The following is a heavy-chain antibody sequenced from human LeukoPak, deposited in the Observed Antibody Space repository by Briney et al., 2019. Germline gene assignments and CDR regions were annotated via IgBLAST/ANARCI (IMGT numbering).Heavy chain of an antibody. CDR2: IYYSGST. J-gene: IGHJ4*02. CDR3: ARDRRGYSGYDSY. CDR1: GGSISSSSYY. V-gene: IGHV4-39*07. Sequence: SETLSLTCTVSGGSISSSSYYWGWIRQPPGKGLEWIGSIYYSGSTYYNPSLKSRVTISVDTSKNQFSLKLSSVTAADTAVYYCARDRRGYSGYDSYWGQGTLVTVSS. D-gene: IGHD5-12*01.